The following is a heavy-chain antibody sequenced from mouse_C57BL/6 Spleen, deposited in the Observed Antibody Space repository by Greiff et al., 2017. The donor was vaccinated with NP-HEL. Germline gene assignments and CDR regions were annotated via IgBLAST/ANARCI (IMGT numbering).Heavy chain of an antibody. CDR3: ASNSAWFAY. V-gene: IGHV5-4*01. D-gene: IGHD1-3*01. Sequence: DVQLVEPGGGLVKPGGSLKLSCAASGFTFSSYAMSWVRQTPEKRLEWVATISDGGSYTYYPDNVKGGFTISRDNAKNNLYLQMSHLKSEDTAMYYCASNSAWFAYWGQGTLVTVSA. CDR2: ISDGGSYT. CDR1: GFTFSSYA. J-gene: IGHJ3*01.